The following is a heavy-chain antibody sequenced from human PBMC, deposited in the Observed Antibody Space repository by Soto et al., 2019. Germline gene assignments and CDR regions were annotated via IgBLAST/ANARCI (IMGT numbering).Heavy chain of an antibody. CDR3: AREGDDRHFFFDS. CDR2: IYTGGNT. D-gene: IGHD3-3*02. V-gene: IGHV4-4*07. CDR1: GRSMISYY. J-gene: IGHJ5*01. Sequence: SETLSLTCNVSGRSMISYYWSWIRQPAGKGLEWIGRIYTGGNTNYNPSLKSRVTMSVDTSKSQFSLSLTSVTAADTAVYYCAREGDDRHFFFDSWGQGTLVTVYS.